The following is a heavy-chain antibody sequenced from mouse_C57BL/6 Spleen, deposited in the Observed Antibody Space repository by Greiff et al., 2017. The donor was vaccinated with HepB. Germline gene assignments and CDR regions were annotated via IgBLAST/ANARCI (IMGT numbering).Heavy chain of an antibody. V-gene: IGHV5-9-1*02. Sequence: DVQLVESGEGLVKPGGSLKLSCAASGFTFSSYAMSWVRQTPEKRLEWVAYISSGGDYIYYADTVKGRFTISRDNARNTLDLQMSSLKSEVTAMYYCTRVLRSYCDYWGQGTTLTVSS. D-gene: IGHD1-1*01. CDR3: TRVLRSYCDY. J-gene: IGHJ2*01. CDR1: GFTFSSYA. CDR2: ISSGGDYI.